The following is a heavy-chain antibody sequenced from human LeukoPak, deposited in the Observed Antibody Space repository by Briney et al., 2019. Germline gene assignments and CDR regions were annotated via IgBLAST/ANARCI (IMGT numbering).Heavy chain of an antibody. CDR3: ARVWELLIDY. CDR1: GFTVSSYA. V-gene: IGHV3-30-3*01. J-gene: IGHJ4*02. D-gene: IGHD1-26*01. Sequence: GGSLRLSCAVSGFTVSSYAMHWVRQAPGKGLEWVAVISYDGSNKYYADSVKGRFTISRDNSKNTLYLQMNSLRAEDTAVYYCARVWELLIDYWGQGTLVTVSS. CDR2: ISYDGSNK.